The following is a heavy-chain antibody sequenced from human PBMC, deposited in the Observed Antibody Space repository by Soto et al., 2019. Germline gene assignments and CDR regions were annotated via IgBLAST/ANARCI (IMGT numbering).Heavy chain of an antibody. CDR2: IYYNANT. V-gene: IGHV4-59*01. D-gene: IGHD7-27*01. Sequence: QVQLQESGPGLVKPSETLSLTCTVSGVSISNNYWSWIRQPPGKGLEWIGYIYYNANTNYNTSLKSRVTMSVDTSRNQISLKLTTVTAADTAVYYCTRANWYSEYWGQGTLVTVSS. CDR1: GVSISNNY. J-gene: IGHJ4*02. CDR3: TRANWYSEY.